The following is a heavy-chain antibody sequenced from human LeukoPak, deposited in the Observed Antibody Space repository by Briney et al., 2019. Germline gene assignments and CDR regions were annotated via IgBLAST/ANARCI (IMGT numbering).Heavy chain of an antibody. CDR1: GFTFINAW. V-gene: IGHV3-15*01. CDR2: IKSKTDGGTT. CDR3: TTAPLFLGRGGFDY. Sequence: GGSLRLSCAASGFTFINAWMNWVRQAPGKGLEWVGRIKSKTDGGTTDYAAPVKGRFTISRDDSKNTLYLQMNSLKTEDTAVYYCTTAPLFLGRGGFDYWGQGTLVTVSS. J-gene: IGHJ4*02. D-gene: IGHD2/OR15-2a*01.